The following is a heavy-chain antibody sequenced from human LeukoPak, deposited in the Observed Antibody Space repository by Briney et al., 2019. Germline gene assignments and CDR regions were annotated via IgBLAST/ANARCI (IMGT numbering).Heavy chain of an antibody. CDR3: ARGRYPYYYGSGSPRGWFDP. J-gene: IGHJ5*02. V-gene: IGHV1-46*01. Sequence: ASVKVSCKASGYTFTSYYMHWVRQAPGQGLEWMGIINPSGGSTSYAQKFQGRVTMTRDTSTSTVYMELSSLRSEDTAVYYCARGRYPYYYGSGSPRGWFDPWGQGTLVTVSS. D-gene: IGHD3-10*01. CDR2: INPSGGST. CDR1: GYTFTSYY.